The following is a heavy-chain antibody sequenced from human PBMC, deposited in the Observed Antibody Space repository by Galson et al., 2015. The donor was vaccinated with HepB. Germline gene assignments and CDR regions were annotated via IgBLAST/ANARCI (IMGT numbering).Heavy chain of an antibody. D-gene: IGHD3-10*01. CDR2: INPLLPAR. CDR1: GGTFYSQP. Sequence: SVKVSCKASGGTFYSQPISWVRQAPGQGPEWLGEINPLLPARNYAQKFQGRVDISADRSTFTAYMELSSLTSDGTAVYYCATNAGRGVFFEYWGQGTLVTVSS. J-gene: IGHJ4*02. CDR3: ATNAGRGVFFEY. V-gene: IGHV1-69*10.